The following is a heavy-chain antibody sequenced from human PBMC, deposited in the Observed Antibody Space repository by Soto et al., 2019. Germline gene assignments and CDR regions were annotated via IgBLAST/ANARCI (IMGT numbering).Heavy chain of an antibody. CDR3: ARVVAQFCCTYGVCPNWFEP. D-gene: IGHD2-8*01. Sequence: GGSLRLSCAASVFTFSSYAMHLVRQAPGEGLEWVAVISYDESDKYYADSVKGRFTISRYNSKNTLYLQMNNLRAEDTAVYYWARVVAQFCCTYGVCPNWFEPWGQGTLLTVSS. V-gene: IGHV3-30-3*01. CDR1: VFTFSSYA. J-gene: IGHJ5*02. CDR2: ISYDESDK.